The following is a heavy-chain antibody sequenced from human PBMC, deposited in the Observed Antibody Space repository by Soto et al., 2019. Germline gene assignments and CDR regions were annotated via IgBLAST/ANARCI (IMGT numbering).Heavy chain of an antibody. CDR2: IIPLFGTA. CDR3: AGDFSSGWSDGYWFDP. D-gene: IGHD6-19*01. J-gene: IGHJ5*02. CDR1: GGTFSSYA. V-gene: IGHV1-69*01. Sequence: QVQLVQSGAEVKKPGSSVKVSCKASGGTFSSYAISWVRQAPGQGLEWMGGIIPLFGTANYAQKFQGRVTITADESTSTASMELSSLRSEDTAVYYCAGDFSSGWSDGYWFDPWGQGTLFAVSS.